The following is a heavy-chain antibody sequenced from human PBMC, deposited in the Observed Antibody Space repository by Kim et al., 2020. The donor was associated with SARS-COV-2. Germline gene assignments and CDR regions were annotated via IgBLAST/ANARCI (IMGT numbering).Heavy chain of an antibody. CDR1: GFTFSSYA. D-gene: IGHD3-10*02. CDR2: ISGSGGST. J-gene: IGHJ4*02. Sequence: GGSLRLSCAASGFTFSSYAMSWVRQAPGKGLEWVSAISGSGGSTYYADSVKGRFTISRDNSKNTLYLQMNSLRAEDTAVYYCASSITVFGYYFDYWGQGTLVTVSS. CDR3: ASSITVFGYYFDY. V-gene: IGHV3-23*01.